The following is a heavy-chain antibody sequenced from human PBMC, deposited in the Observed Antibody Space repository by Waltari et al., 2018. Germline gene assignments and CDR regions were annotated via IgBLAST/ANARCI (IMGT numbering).Heavy chain of an antibody. CDR2: ISGRGDRT. CDR3: AKGANPQHPYHFEN. Sequence: EVQLLESGGGLVQPGGSLRLSCAASGFTFSRSAMSWVRQAAGKGLGGVSGISGRGDRTDDADSVKGRFTISRDNSKNTLSLQMNSLRVEDTAIYYCAKGANPQHPYHFENWGQGTLVTVSS. V-gene: IGHV3-23*01. J-gene: IGHJ4*02. CDR1: GFTFSRSA.